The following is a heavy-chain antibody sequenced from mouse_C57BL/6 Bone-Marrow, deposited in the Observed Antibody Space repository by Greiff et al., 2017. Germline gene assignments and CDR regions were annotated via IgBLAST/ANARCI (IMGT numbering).Heavy chain of an antibody. CDR2: INYDGSST. CDR3: ARAIYYDYDYFDY. V-gene: IGHV5-16*01. Sequence: EVQRVESEGGLVQPGSSMKLSCTASGFTFSDYYMAWVRQVPEKGLEWVANINYDGSSTYYLDSLKSRFIISRDNAKNILYLQMSSLKSEDTATYYCARAIYYDYDYFDYWGQGTTLTVAS. J-gene: IGHJ2*01. CDR1: GFTFSDYY. D-gene: IGHD2-4*01.